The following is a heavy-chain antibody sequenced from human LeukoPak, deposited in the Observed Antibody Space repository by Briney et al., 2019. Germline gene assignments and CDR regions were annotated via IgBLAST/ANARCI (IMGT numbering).Heavy chain of an antibody. J-gene: IGHJ3*02. D-gene: IGHD1-26*01. Sequence: ASVKVSCKVSGYTLTELSMHWVRQAPGKGLEWRGGFDPEDGETIYAQKFQGRVTMTEDTSTDTAYMELSSLRSEDTGVYYCARAPRSGSLRRAFDIWGQGTMVTVSS. CDR2: FDPEDGET. V-gene: IGHV1-24*01. CDR3: ARAPRSGSLRRAFDI. CDR1: GYTLTELS.